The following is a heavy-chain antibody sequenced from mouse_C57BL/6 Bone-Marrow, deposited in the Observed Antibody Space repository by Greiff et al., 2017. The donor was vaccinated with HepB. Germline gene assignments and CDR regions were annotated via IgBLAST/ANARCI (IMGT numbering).Heavy chain of an antibody. J-gene: IGHJ3*01. CDR3: AREGVYYRGFAY. D-gene: IGHD2-1*01. V-gene: IGHV3-6*01. CDR2: ISYDGSN. Sequence: EVQVVESGPGLVKPSQSLSLTCSVPGYSITSGYYWNWIRQFPGNKLEWMGYISYDGSNNYNPSLKNRISITRDTSKNQFFLKLNSVTTEDTATYYCAREGVYYRGFAYWGQGTLVTVSA. CDR1: GYSITSGYY.